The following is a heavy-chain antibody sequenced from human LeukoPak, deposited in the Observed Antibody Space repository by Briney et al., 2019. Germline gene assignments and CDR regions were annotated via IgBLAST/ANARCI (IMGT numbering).Heavy chain of an antibody. Sequence: GGALSLSCAVSRFACDAYAMHRVRQAPGKGLERVSLISGDGGSTYYEESVKGRFIISRDNSKNSLYLQMNSLRTEDTALYYCAKDKRYFDWLLSCWGQGTLVTVSS. CDR2: ISGDGGST. D-gene: IGHD3-9*01. CDR1: RFACDAYA. V-gene: IGHV3-43*02. CDR3: AKDKRYFDWLLSC. J-gene: IGHJ4*02.